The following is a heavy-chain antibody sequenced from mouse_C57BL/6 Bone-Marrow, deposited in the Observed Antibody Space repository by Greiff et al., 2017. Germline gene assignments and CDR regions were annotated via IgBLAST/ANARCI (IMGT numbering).Heavy chain of an antibody. CDR3: ARERFGLRGAIDY. Sequence: VQLQQSGPELVRPGASVKISCKAPGYTFTSHWMQWVRQRPGQGLEWIGEIYPGGGSTYYNEKFTGKATLTVDTSSSTAYMQLSSLTYEASAVYFGARERFGLRGAIDYWGQGTSVTVSS. D-gene: IGHD2-2*01. CDR2: IYPGGGST. V-gene: IGHV1-56*01. J-gene: IGHJ4*01. CDR1: GYTFTSHW.